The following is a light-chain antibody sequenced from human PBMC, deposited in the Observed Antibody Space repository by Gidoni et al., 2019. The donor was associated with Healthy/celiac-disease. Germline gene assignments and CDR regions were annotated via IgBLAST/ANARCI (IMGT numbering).Light chain of an antibody. J-gene: IGKJ4*01. CDR2: GAS. CDR1: QSVSSSY. Sequence: ELVFTQSPGTLSLSPGERATLPCRASQSVSSSYLAWYQQKPGQAPRRPIYGASSRATGIPDRFSGSGSGTDFTLTISRLEPEDFAVYYCQQYGSSPLTFGGGTKVEIK. V-gene: IGKV3-20*01. CDR3: QQYGSSPLT.